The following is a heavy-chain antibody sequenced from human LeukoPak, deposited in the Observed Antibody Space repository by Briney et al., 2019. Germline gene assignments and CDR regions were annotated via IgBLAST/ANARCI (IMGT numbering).Heavy chain of an antibody. Sequence: GGSLRLSCAASGLTFSPYGFHWIRQAPGKGLEWGSLIWNDGKKAEYADSVKGRFTIFRDNSKNTVYLQMNSLRAEDTAVYYCVRDIWTSGNKYFDCWGQGTLVTVSS. CDR1: GLTFSPYG. CDR2: IWNDGKKA. V-gene: IGHV3-33*01. D-gene: IGHD3/OR15-3a*01. J-gene: IGHJ4*02. CDR3: VRDIWTSGNKYFDC.